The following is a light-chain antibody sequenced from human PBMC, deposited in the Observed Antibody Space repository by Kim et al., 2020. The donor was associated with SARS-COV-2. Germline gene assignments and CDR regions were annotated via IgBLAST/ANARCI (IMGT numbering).Light chain of an antibody. J-gene: IGKJ4*01. CDR1: QSVADR. CDR2: DAY. Sequence: EIVLTQSPATLSLSPGERATLSCRASQSVADRLGWYQQRPGQAPRLLIHDAYNRASGIPARFSGSRSGTEFTLTISSLEPEDFAVYYCQQRYDWPLTFGGGTKVDIK. CDR3: QQRYDWPLT. V-gene: IGKV3-11*01.